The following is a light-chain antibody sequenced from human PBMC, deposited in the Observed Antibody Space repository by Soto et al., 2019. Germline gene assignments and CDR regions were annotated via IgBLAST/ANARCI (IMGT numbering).Light chain of an antibody. J-gene: IGKJ1*01. CDR1: QGISDY. V-gene: IGKV1-17*01. Sequence: DIQITQSPSSLSASLGASVTITCRASQGISDYLAWFQQRPGKAPKLLIYAASTLQSGVPSRFSGAGSGAEFTLTINGLQSEDFATYFCLQHKSYPWTFGQGTKVDIK. CDR3: LQHKSYPWT. CDR2: AAS.